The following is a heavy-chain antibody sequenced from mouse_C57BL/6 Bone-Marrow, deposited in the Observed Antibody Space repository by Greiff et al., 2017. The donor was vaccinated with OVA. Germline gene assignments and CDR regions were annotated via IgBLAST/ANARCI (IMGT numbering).Heavy chain of an antibody. D-gene: IGHD1-1*01. J-gene: IGHJ3*01. CDR1: GFTFSSYA. CDR3: ARDSVYYYGSAWFAY. Sequence: EVKLMESGGGLVKPGGSLKLSCAASGFTFSSYAMSWVRQTPEKRLEWVANISDGGSYTYYPDNVKGRFTISRDNAKNNLYLQMSHLKSEDTAMYYCARDSVYYYGSAWFAYWGQGTLVTVSA. CDR2: ISDGGSYT. V-gene: IGHV5-4*01.